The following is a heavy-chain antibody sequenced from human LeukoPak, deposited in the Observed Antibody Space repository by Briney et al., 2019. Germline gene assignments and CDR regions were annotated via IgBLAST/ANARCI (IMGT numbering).Heavy chain of an antibody. D-gene: IGHD5-12*01. Sequence: QSGGSLRLSCTASGFSFGDFAMTWVRQAPGKGLEWVGIIGSNAHGGTTEYAASVKGRFTISRDDFKSIAYLQMNSLNTEDTAVYYCTTGGYGGQFDYWGQGTLVTVSS. CDR1: GFSFGDFA. CDR2: IGSNAHGGTT. CDR3: TTGGYGGQFDY. V-gene: IGHV3-49*04. J-gene: IGHJ4*02.